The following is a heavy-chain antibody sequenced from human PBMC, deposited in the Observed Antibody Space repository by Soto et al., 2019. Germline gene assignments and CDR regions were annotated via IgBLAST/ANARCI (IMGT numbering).Heavy chain of an antibody. CDR2: INPSGGST. CDR3: ARDPRPGYSSSWYDY. J-gene: IGHJ4*02. Sequence: GASVKVSCKASGYTFTSYYMHWVRQAPGQGLEWMGIINPSGGSTSYAQKFQGRVTMTRDTSTSTVYMELSSLRSEDTAVYYCARDPRPGYSSSWYDYWGQGTLVTVSS. D-gene: IGHD6-13*01. V-gene: IGHV1-46*03. CDR1: GYTFTSYY.